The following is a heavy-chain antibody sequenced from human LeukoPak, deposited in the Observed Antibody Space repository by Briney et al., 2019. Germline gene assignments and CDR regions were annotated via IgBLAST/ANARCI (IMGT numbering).Heavy chain of an antibody. Sequence: GGSLRLSCTPSGFTFNRNYMGWVRQAPGKGLEWVSVIYTGGTVHYSDSVKGRFTISRDDSKNTLYLQMSHLRAEDTAVYYCARASTKSPLRFVLLFDHWGQGTLVTVSS. CDR3: ARASTKSPLRFVLLFDH. CDR1: GFTFNRNY. J-gene: IGHJ4*02. V-gene: IGHV3-53*01. CDR2: IYTGGTV. D-gene: IGHD3-10*01.